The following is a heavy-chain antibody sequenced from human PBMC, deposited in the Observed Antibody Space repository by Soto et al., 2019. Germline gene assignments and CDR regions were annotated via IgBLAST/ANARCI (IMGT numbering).Heavy chain of an antibody. Sequence: SQTLSLTCAISGDSVSSNSVAWNWIRQSPSRGLEWLGRTYYRSKWYYHYAVSVKSQITINPDTSKNQFSLQLNSVTPDDTAVYYCARDSVPNWFDPWGQGTLVTVSS. V-gene: IGHV6-1*01. CDR1: GDSVSSNSVA. J-gene: IGHJ5*02. CDR2: TYYRSKWYY. CDR3: ARDSVPNWFDP.